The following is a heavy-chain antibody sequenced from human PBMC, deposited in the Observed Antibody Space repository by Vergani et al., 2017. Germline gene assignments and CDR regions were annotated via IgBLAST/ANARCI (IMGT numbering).Heavy chain of an antibody. V-gene: IGHV3-23*03. D-gene: IGHD6-19*01. CDR2: IYSGGSST. Sequence: EVHLLESGGGLVQPGGSLRLSCAASGFTFSSYAMSWVRQAPGKGLEWVSVIYSGGSSTYYADSVKGRFTISRDNSKNTLYLQMNSLRAEDTAVYYCAKDTAVAGNGRYYFDYWGQGTLVTVSS. J-gene: IGHJ4*02. CDR1: GFTFSSYA. CDR3: AKDTAVAGNGRYYFDY.